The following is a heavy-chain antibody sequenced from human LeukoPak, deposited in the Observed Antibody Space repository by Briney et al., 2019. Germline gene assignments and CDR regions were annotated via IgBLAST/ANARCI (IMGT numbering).Heavy chain of an antibody. CDR1: GFTFSDYY. CDR2: ISSSGSTI. D-gene: IGHD6-6*01. CDR3: ARLLPGYSSSSNDFDY. V-gene: IGHV3-11*04. Sequence: PGGSLRLSCAASGFTFSDYYMSWIRQAPGKGLEWVSYISSSGSTIYYADSVKGRFTISRDNAKNSLYLQMNSLRAEDTAVYYCARLLPGYSSSSNDFDYWGQGTLVTVSS. J-gene: IGHJ4*02.